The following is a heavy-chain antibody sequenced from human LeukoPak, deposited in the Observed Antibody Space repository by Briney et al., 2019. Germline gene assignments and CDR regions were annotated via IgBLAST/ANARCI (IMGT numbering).Heavy chain of an antibody. D-gene: IGHD3-10*01. CDR2: ISSSSSYI. J-gene: IGHJ4*02. CDR3: ARDVTAYYYGSAPELGYFDY. Sequence: PGGSLRLSCAASGFTFSSYSMNWVRQAPGKGLEWVSSISSSSSYIYYADSVKGRFTISRDNAKNSLYLQMNSLRAEDTAVYYCARDVTAYYYGSAPELGYFDYWGQGTLVTVSS. CDR1: GFTFSSYS. V-gene: IGHV3-21*01.